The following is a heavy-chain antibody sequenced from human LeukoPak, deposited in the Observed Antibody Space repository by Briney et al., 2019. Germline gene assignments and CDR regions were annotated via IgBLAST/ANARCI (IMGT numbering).Heavy chain of an antibody. CDR2: IYSGGFT. V-gene: IGHV3-66*01. Sequence: PGGSLRLSCAASGFTVSSSYMSWVRQAPGKGLEWVSVIYSGGFTYYADSVKGRFSISRDNSKNTLYLQMNSLRAEDTAVYYCARAGRGSYPIDYCGQGTLVTGSS. J-gene: IGHJ4*02. CDR1: GFTVSSSY. D-gene: IGHD1-26*01. CDR3: ARAGRGSYPIDY.